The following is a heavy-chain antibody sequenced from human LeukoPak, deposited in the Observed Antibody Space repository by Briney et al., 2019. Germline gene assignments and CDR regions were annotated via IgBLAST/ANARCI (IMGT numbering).Heavy chain of an antibody. CDR1: GGSISSYY. D-gene: IGHD4-23*01. J-gene: IGHJ5*02. V-gene: IGHV4-59*08. CDR2: IYYSGST. Sequence: SETLSLTCTVSGGSISSYYWSWIRQPPGKGLEWIGYIYYSGSTNYNSSLKSRVTISVDTSKNQFSLKLSSVTAADTAVYYCARHAYGGNSRDNWFDPWGQGTLVTVSS. CDR3: ARHAYGGNSRDNWFDP.